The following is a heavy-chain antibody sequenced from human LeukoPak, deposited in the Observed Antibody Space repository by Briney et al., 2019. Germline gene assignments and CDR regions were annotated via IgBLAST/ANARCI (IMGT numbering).Heavy chain of an antibody. CDR3: ARQPGSSGWFYYFDY. V-gene: IGHV4-59*08. CDR1: GGSISGHY. Sequence: SETLSLTCTVSGGSISGHYWSWIRQPPGKGLEWIGYIYYSGNTNYNPSLKSRVTISVDTSKNQFSLKLSSVTATDTAVYYCARQPGSSGWFYYFDYWGQGTLVTVSS. CDR2: IYYSGNT. J-gene: IGHJ4*02. D-gene: IGHD6-19*01.